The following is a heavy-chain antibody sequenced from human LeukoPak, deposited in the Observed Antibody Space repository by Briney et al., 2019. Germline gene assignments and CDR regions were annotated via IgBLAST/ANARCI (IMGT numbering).Heavy chain of an antibody. CDR2: FDPEDGET. Sequence: GAAVKVSCKVSGYTLTELSMHWVRQAPGKGLEWMGGFDPEDGETIYAQKFQGRVTMTEDTYTDTAYMELSSLRSEDTAVYYCATGEGVFALFDYWGQGTLVTVSS. J-gene: IGHJ4*02. V-gene: IGHV1-24*01. CDR1: GYTLTELS. CDR3: ATGEGVFALFDY. D-gene: IGHD6-13*01.